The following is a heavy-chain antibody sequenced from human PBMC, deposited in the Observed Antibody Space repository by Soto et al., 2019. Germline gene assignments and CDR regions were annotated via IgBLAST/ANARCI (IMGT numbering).Heavy chain of an antibody. CDR2: INPSGGST. D-gene: IGHD1-7*01. V-gene: IGHV1-46*03. J-gene: IGHJ6*03. Sequence: ASVKVSCKASGYTFTSYYVHWVRQAPGQGLEWMGIINPSGGSTSYAQKFQGRVTMTRDTSTSTVYMELSSLRSEDTAVYYCAREKLELPPDYYYYYMDVWGKGTTVTVSS. CDR1: GYTFTSYY. CDR3: AREKLELPPDYYYYYMDV.